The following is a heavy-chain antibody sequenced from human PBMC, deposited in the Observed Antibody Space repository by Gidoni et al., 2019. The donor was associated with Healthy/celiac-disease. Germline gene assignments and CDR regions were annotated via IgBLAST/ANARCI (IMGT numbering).Heavy chain of an antibody. CDR1: GFSFPITW. CDR3: ARDWYHAIDY. D-gene: IGHD2-2*01. Sequence: EVQLVEYGGGFVQPGGSLRLSCAASGFSFPITWMHWVRQVPGKWLVWGALIETGGTTTMYADSVKGRFTISRDDAKNTLYLQMNNLRVEDTAVYYCARDWYHAIDYWGQGTSVTVSS. V-gene: IGHV3-74*03. CDR2: IETGGTTT. J-gene: IGHJ4*02.